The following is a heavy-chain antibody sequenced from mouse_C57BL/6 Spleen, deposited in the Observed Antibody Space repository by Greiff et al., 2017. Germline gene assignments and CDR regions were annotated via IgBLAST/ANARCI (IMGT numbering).Heavy chain of an antibody. CDR2: IDPSDRYT. CDR3: ASITTDFDY. V-gene: IGHV1-50*01. J-gene: IGHJ2*01. D-gene: IGHD1-1*01. Sequence: QVQLQQPGAELVKPGASVKLSCKASGYTFTSYWMQWVKQRPGQGLEWIGEIDPSDRYTNYNQKFKGKATLTVDTSSSTAYMQLSSLTSEDSAIYYCASITTDFDYWGQGTTLTVSS. CDR1: GYTFTSYW.